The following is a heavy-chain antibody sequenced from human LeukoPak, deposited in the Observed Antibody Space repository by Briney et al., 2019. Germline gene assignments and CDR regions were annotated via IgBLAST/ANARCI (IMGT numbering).Heavy chain of an antibody. D-gene: IGHD1-26*01. CDR2: ISAYNGNT. V-gene: IGHV1-18*01. CDR1: VYTFTSYS. J-gene: IGHJ3*02. CDR3: AREWELARAFDI. Sequence: ASVKVSCKASVYTFTSYSISGVPQAPRQGREWMGWISAYNGNTNYAQKLQGRVTMTTDTSTSTAYMEMRSLRSDDTGVYYCAREWELARAFDIWGQGTMVTVSS.